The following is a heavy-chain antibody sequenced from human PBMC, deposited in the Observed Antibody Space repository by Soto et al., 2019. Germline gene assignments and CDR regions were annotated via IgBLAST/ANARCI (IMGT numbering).Heavy chain of an antibody. Sequence: GGSLRLSCSTSGFFFCDFAMHWVRLVPGKGLEWVSGISWNGEIKDYDDSVKGRFTISRDDAKKSLYLQMNSLRREDTAIYYCIRDIVSYCGRGVRCYAHFHSWGQGALVTVSS. J-gene: IGHJ4*02. D-gene: IGHD2-21*01. CDR3: IRDIVSYCGRGVRCYAHFHS. V-gene: IGHV3-9*01. CDR2: ISWNGEIK. CDR1: GFFFCDFA.